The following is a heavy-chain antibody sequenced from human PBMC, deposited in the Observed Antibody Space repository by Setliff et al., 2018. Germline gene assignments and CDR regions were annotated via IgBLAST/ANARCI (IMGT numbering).Heavy chain of an antibody. J-gene: IGHJ3*02. Sequence: SETLSLTCTVSGGSISSGSYYWSWIRQPAGKGLEWIGRISTSESSNYNPSLNSRVTISLDTSKNQFSLKLSSVTAADAAVYYCAITMVQTKLRAFDIWGQGTMVTVSS. CDR2: ISTSESS. V-gene: IGHV4-61*02. CDR1: GGSISSGSYY. D-gene: IGHD3-10*01. CDR3: AITMVQTKLRAFDI.